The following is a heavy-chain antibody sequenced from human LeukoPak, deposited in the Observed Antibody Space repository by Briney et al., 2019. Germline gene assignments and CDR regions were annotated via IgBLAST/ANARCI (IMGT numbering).Heavy chain of an antibody. CDR2: INHSGST. V-gene: IGHV4-34*01. CDR1: GGSISSYY. CDR3: ARARYRHFDY. Sequence: SETLSLTCTVSGGSISSYYWSWIRQPPGKGLEWIGEINHSGSTNYNPSLKSRVTISVDTSKNQFSLKLSSVTAADTAVYYCARARYRHFDYWGQGTLVTVSS. J-gene: IGHJ4*02. D-gene: IGHD1-14*01.